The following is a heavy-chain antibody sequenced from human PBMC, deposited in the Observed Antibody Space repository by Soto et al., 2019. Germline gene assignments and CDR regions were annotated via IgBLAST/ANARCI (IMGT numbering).Heavy chain of an antibody. J-gene: IGHJ4*02. Sequence: EVRLVESGGGLVKPGGCLRLSCAVSGFTFTNAWMSWVRQAPGKGLEWVGRIKSKSEGGATDYAAPVKGRFTISRDDSNPTLYLQMNTLETEDTGVYYCTMGVGRSDLDYWGQGTLVTVSS. CDR3: TMGVGRSDLDY. CDR2: IKSKSEGGAT. CDR1: GFTFTNAW. V-gene: IGHV3-15*01. D-gene: IGHD1-26*01.